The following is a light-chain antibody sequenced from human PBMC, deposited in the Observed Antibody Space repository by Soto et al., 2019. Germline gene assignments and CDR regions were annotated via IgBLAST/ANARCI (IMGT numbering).Light chain of an antibody. CDR3: QQRHMWPIT. Sequence: VLTQSPVTRSLPPRDSAXHCCRASQSFRGLLAWYQQKPGQAPRLLIYDAYNRATGIPPRFSGSGSGTDFTLTISSLEPEDSAVYYCQQRHMWPITFGQGTRLEIK. CDR1: QSFRGL. J-gene: IGKJ5*01. V-gene: IGKV3-11*01. CDR2: DAY.